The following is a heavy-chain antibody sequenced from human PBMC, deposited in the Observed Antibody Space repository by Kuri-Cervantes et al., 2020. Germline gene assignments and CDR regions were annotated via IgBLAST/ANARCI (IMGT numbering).Heavy chain of an antibody. CDR1: GYPFTSYY. Sequence: SVKVSCKASGYPFTSYYMHWVRQAPGQGLEWMGGIIPIFGTANYAQKFQGRVTITADKSTSTAYMELSSLRSEDTAVYYCARGRITMIVVATTDAFDIWGQGTMVTVSS. CDR2: IIPIFGTA. V-gene: IGHV1-69*06. D-gene: IGHD3-22*01. CDR3: ARGRITMIVVATTDAFDI. J-gene: IGHJ3*02.